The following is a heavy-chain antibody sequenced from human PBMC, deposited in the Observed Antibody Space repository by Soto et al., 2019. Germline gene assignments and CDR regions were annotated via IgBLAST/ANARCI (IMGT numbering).Heavy chain of an antibody. CDR3: AREAIIVIAAPEYYFDY. V-gene: IGHV3-66*01. CDR2: IYSGGYT. D-gene: IGHD3-22*01. J-gene: IGHJ4*02. Sequence: VQLVESGGDLVQRGGSLRLSCAASGFDVSNTDMSWVRQAPGKGLEWVSVIYSGGYTNYADSVKGRLIVSRDSPKNTLYLQMDSLRAEDTAVYYCAREAIIVIAAPEYYFDYWGQGTLVTVSS. CDR1: GFDVSNTD.